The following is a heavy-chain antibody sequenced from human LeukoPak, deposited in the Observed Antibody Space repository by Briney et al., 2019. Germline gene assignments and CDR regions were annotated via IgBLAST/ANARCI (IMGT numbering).Heavy chain of an antibody. CDR3: AKKLAGSLTELPDS. V-gene: IGHV3-11*01. CDR1: GFIFSDYY. J-gene: IGHJ4*02. CDR2: ISSSGSTR. Sequence: GGSLRLSCAASGFIFSDYYMSWIRQAPGKGLEWVSYISSSGSTRYYADSVKGRFTISRGNAKNSLYLQMNSLRAEDTAVYYCAKKLAGSLTELPDSWGRGTLVTVSS. D-gene: IGHD6-19*01.